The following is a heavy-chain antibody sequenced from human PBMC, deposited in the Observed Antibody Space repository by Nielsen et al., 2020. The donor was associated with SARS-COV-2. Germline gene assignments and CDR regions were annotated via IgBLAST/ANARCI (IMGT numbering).Heavy chain of an antibody. CDR1: GHNSTNYH. D-gene: IGHD3-16*02. Sequence: ASVKVSCKASGHNSTNYHIHWVRQAPGQRLEWMGWIHAGNGNTKYSWSFQDRVTFTRDTSATTAYMELISLISEDTAVYFCVIVLADLAFDPWGQGSLVTVSS. V-gene: IGHV1-3*01. CDR2: IHAGNGNT. CDR3: VIVLADLAFDP. J-gene: IGHJ5*02.